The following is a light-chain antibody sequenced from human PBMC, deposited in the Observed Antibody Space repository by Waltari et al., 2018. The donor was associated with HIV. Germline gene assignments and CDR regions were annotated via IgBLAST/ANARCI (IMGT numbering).Light chain of an antibody. Sequence: EIVMTQSPATLSVSPGERATLSCRASQSVSSNLAWYQQKPGQAPRLLVFGASTRATGIPARCSGSGSGTEFTLTISSLQSEDFAVYYCQQYNNWPPEITFGPGTKVDIK. J-gene: IGKJ3*01. CDR1: QSVSSN. V-gene: IGKV3-15*01. CDR2: GAS. CDR3: QQYNNWPPEIT.